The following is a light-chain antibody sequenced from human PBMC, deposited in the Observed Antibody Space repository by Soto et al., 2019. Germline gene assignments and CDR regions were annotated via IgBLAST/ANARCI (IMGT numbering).Light chain of an antibody. J-gene: IGKJ5*01. V-gene: IGKV3-11*01. Sequence: VVLPQSPATLSLSPGERATLSCMARQSVSSYLAWYQQKPGQAPRLLIYDASNRATGIPARFSGSGSWTDFTLTIISRVPADFAVYYCQQRSNRSRITFGQGTRLEIK. CDR3: QQRSNRSRIT. CDR1: QSVSSY. CDR2: DAS.